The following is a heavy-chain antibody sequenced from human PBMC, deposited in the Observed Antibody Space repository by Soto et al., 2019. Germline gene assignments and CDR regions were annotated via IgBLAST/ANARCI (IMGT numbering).Heavy chain of an antibody. J-gene: IGHJ6*02. D-gene: IGHD2-2*02. CDR3: AKDQAPSLLICSSTSCYTRGGGGYYGMDV. Sequence: EVQLVESGGGLVQPGRSLRLSCAASGFTFDDYAMHWVRQAPGKGLEWVSGISWNSGSIGYADSVKGRFTISRDNAKNSLYLQMNSLRAEDTALYYCAKDQAPSLLICSSTSCYTRGGGGYYGMDVWGQGTTVTVSS. V-gene: IGHV3-9*01. CDR2: ISWNSGSI. CDR1: GFTFDDYA.